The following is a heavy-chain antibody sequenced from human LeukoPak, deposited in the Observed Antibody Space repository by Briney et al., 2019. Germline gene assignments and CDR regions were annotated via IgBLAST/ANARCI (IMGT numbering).Heavy chain of an antibody. Sequence: PGGSLRLSCAASGFTFSSYGMHWVRQAPGKGLEWVAVISYDGSNKYYADSVKGRFTISRDNSKNTLYLQMNSLRAEDTAVYYCAKDDVIRYFDWYGRGGINWFDPWGQGTLVTVSS. J-gene: IGHJ5*02. D-gene: IGHD3-9*01. CDR1: GFTFSSYG. CDR2: ISYDGSNK. CDR3: AKDDVIRYFDWYGRGGINWFDP. V-gene: IGHV3-30*18.